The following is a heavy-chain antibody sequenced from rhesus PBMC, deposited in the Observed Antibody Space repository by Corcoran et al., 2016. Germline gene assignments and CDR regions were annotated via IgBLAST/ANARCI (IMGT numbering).Heavy chain of an antibody. CDR2: ISGCGGST. CDR3: ARILVEYSNSGYFEF. D-gene: IGHD4-23*01. V-gene: IGHV4-173*01. CDR1: GGSISSNY. Sequence: QLQLQESGPGLVKPSETLSLTCAVSGGSISSNYWSWIRQPPGKGLEWIGRISGCGGSTDYNPYLKRRVTSSTDTSKNQSSMKLSSVIAADTAVYSCARILVEYSNSGYFEFWGQGALVTVSS. J-gene: IGHJ1*01.